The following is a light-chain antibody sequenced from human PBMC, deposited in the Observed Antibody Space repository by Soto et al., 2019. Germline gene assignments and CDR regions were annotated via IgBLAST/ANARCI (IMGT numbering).Light chain of an antibody. J-gene: IGKJ5*01. CDR2: GAS. V-gene: IGKV1-5*01. CDR1: QSISRW. Sequence: DIQMTQSPSTLSASVGDRVTITCRASQSISRWLDWYQQKTGKAPKFLIYGASSLESGVPSRFSGSGSGTEFTLTISSLQADDFATYFCQQDNSYPITFGQGTRLEIK. CDR3: QQDNSYPIT.